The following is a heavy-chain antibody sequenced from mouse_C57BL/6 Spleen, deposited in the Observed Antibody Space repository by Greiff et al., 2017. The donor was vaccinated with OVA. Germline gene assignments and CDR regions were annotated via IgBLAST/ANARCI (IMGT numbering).Heavy chain of an antibody. D-gene: IGHD2-4*01. CDR2: ISSGSSTI. V-gene: IGHV5-17*01. J-gene: IGHJ4*01. CDR3: ARGGYDYDGLYYYAMDY. CDR1: GFTFSDYG. Sequence: EVQLQESGGGLVKPGGSLKLSCAASGFTFSDYGMHWVRQAPEKGLEWVAYISSGSSTIYYADTVKGRFTISRDNAKNTLFLQMTSLRSEDTAMYYCARGGYDYDGLYYYAMDYWGQGTSVTVSS.